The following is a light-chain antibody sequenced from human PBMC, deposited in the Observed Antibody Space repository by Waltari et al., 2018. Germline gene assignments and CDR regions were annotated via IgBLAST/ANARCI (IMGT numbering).Light chain of an antibody. J-gene: IGKJ1*01. CDR1: QSVLYSSNNKNY. CDR3: QQYYSTPQT. V-gene: IGKV4-1*01. CDR2: WAS. Sequence: DIVMTQSPDSLAVSLGERATINCKSSQSVLYSSNNKNYLAWYQQKQGQPPKLLIYWASTRESGVPDRFRGSGSGTDFTLTISSLQAEDVAVYYCQQYYSTPQTFGQGTKVEIK.